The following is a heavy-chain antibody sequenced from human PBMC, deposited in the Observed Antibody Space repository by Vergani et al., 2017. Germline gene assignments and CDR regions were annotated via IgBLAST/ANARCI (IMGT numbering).Heavy chain of an antibody. CDR3: ARGSCGGGSYYKPRFDY. Sequence: QVQLQESGPGLVKPSQTLSLTCTVSGGSIYSHNYYWSWIRQPAGKGLEGIGRIHTSGSTNYNPSLKSRVTMPEDTSKNQFSLNLTSLTRADTAVYFCARGSCGGGSYYKPRFDYWGQGILVTVSS. CDR1: GGSIYSHNYY. CDR2: IHTSGST. V-gene: IGHV4-61*02. J-gene: IGHJ4*02. D-gene: IGHD2-15*01.